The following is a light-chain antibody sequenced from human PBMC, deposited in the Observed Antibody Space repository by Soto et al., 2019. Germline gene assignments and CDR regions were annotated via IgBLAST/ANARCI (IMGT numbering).Light chain of an antibody. CDR2: DTS. CDR1: TGSVTSGHF. Sequence: QAVVTQEPSLTVSPGGTVTLTCGSSTGSVTSGHFPYWFQQKPGQAPRTLIYDTSNKHSWTPARFSVSLLGGKAALTLSGAQPEDEAEYYCLLSYSGGAVFGGGTQLTVL. V-gene: IGLV7-46*01. CDR3: LLSYSGGAV. J-gene: IGLJ7*01.